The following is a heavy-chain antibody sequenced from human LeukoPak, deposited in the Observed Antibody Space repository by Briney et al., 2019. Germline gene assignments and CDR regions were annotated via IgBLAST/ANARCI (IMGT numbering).Heavy chain of an antibody. Sequence: GASVKVSFKASGYTLSSYGISWGRQAPGQGVGGVGWVSAYNGNTNYAQKLQGRVTMTTDTSTSTAYMELRSLRSDDTAVYYCARGTCSGGSCYWAPGYWGQGTLVTVSS. V-gene: IGHV1-18*01. J-gene: IGHJ4*02. D-gene: IGHD2-15*01. CDR1: GYTLSSYG. CDR2: VSAYNGNT. CDR3: ARGTCSGGSCYWAPGY.